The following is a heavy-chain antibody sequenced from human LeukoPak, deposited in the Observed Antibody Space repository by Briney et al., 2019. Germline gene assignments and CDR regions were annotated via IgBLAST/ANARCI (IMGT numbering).Heavy chain of an antibody. V-gene: IGHV4-34*01. CDR2: INHSGST. CDR3: AREGYATPFENWFDP. Sequence: KPSETLSLTCAVYGGSFSGYYWSWIRQPPGKGLEWIGEINHSGSTNYNPSLKSRVTISVDTSKNQFSLKLSSVTAADTAVYYCAREGYATPFENWFDPWGQGTLVTVSS. CDR1: GGSFSGYY. J-gene: IGHJ5*02. D-gene: IGHD1-1*01.